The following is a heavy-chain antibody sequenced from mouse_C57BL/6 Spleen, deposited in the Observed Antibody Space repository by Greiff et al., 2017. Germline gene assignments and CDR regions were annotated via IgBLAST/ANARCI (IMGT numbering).Heavy chain of an antibody. CDR2: IDPSDSYT. V-gene: IGHV1-69*01. Sequence: VQLQQPGAELVMPGASVKLSCKASGYTFTSYWMHWVKQRPGQGLEWIGEIDPSDSYTNYNQKFKGKSTLTVDKSSSTAYMQLSSLTSEDSAVYYCARTLTGTSWYCDVWGTGTTVTVSS. CDR3: ARTLTGTSWYCDV. J-gene: IGHJ1*03. D-gene: IGHD4-1*01. CDR1: GYTFTSYW.